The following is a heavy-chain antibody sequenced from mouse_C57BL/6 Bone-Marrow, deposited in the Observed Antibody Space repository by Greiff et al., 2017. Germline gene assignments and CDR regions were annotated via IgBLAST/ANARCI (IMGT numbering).Heavy chain of an antibody. CDR3: ASLLLWKDDYAMDY. J-gene: IGHJ4*01. V-gene: IGHV1-69*01. D-gene: IGHD2-1*01. CDR1: GYTFTSYW. CDR2: IDPSDSYT. Sequence: QVQLQQPGAELVMPGASVKLSCKASGYTFTSYWMHWVKQRPGQGLEWIGEIDPSDSYTNYNQKFKGKSTLTVDKSSSTAYMQLSSLTSEDSAVYYCASLLLWKDDYAMDYWGQGTSVTVSS.